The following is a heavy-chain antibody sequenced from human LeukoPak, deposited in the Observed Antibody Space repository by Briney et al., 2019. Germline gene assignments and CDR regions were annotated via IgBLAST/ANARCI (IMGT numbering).Heavy chain of an antibody. CDR1: GFTFSSYA. V-gene: IGHV3-30-3*01. Sequence: PGRSLRLSCAASGFTFSSYAMHWVRQAPGKGLEWVAVISYDGSNKYYADSVKGRFTISRDNSKNTLYLQMNSLRAEDTAVYYCAKDSLRLRYYDILTGYYIPWGYFDYWGQGTLVTVSS. CDR3: AKDSLRLRYYDILTGYYIPWGYFDY. CDR2: ISYDGSNK. D-gene: IGHD3-9*01. J-gene: IGHJ4*02.